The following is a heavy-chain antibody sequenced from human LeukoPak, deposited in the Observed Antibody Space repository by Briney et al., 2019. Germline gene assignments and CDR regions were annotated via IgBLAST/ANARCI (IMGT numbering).Heavy chain of an antibody. CDR1: GYTFTGYY. CDR3: ARVWYGDIVVVPAAKSDSAFDI. D-gene: IGHD2-2*01. Sequence: ASVKVSCKASGYTFTGYYMHWVRQAPGQGLEWMGWINPNSGGTNYAQKFQGRVTMTRDTSISTAYMELSRLRSDDTAVYYCARVWYGDIVVVPAAKSDSAFDIWGQGTMVTVSS. V-gene: IGHV1-2*02. J-gene: IGHJ3*02. CDR2: INPNSGGT.